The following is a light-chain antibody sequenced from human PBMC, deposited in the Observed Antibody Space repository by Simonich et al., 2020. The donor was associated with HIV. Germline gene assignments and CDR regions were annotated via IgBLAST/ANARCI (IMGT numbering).Light chain of an antibody. J-gene: IGKJ4*01. CDR1: QSVLSSSNNKNY. V-gene: IGKV4-1*01. Sequence: DIQMTQSPDSLTVSLGERATIHCKSSQSVLSSSNNKNYLTWYQQKPGQPPKLLIYWASTRESGVPDRFSGSGSGTDFTLTITSLQAEDVAVYFCQQYYSTPLTFGGGTKVEIK. CDR3: QQYYSTPLT. CDR2: WAS.